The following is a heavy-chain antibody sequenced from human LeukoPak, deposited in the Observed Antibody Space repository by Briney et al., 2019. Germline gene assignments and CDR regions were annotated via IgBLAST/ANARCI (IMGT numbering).Heavy chain of an antibody. J-gene: IGHJ6*02. CDR1: GGSISSYY. CDR2: IYYSGST. V-gene: IGHV4-39*01. D-gene: IGHD3-10*01. CDR3: ARGLWFGEFQAKLGYYYYYGMDV. Sequence: SETLSLTCTVSGGSISSYYWGWIRQPPGKGLEWIGSIYYSGSTYYNPSLKSRVTISVDTSKNQFSLKLSSVTAADTAVYYCARGLWFGEFQAKLGYYYYYGMDVWGQGTTVTVSS.